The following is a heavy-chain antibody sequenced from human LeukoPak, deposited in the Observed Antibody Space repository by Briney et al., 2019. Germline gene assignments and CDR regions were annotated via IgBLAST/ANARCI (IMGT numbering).Heavy chain of an antibody. CDR1: GYTFTSYG. Sequence: ASVKVSCKASGYTFTSYGISWVRQAAGQGLERMGWISAYNGNTNYAQKFQGRVTMTRDTSISTAYMELSRLRSDDTAVYYCARAGGTTDAFDIWGQGTMVTVSS. V-gene: IGHV1-18*01. J-gene: IGHJ3*02. D-gene: IGHD1-7*01. CDR3: ARAGGTTDAFDI. CDR2: ISAYNGNT.